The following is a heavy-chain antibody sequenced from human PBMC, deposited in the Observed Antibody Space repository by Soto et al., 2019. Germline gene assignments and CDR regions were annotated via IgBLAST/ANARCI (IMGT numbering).Heavy chain of an antibody. D-gene: IGHD3-10*01. CDR2: INSDGSST. CDR1: GFTFTSYW. J-gene: IGHJ6*02. CDR3: XRLPMVRGPYNYYAMDV. Sequence: GGSLRLSCAASGFTFTSYWMHWFRQAPGKGLVWVSRINSDGSSTTYADSVKGRFTVSRDNAKKMLDLQMNSLRDEDTAVYYCXRLPMVRGPYNYYAMDVWGQGTTVTVSS. V-gene: IGHV3-74*01.